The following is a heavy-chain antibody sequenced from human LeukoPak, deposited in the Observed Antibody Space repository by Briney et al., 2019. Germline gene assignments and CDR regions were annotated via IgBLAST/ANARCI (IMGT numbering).Heavy chain of an antibody. CDR3: ARTGPWNYDFDS. J-gene: IGHJ4*02. Sequence: GSLRLSCAASGFTFSSYSMNWVRQAPGKGLEWVSYIEYSSSSIYATDSVKGRFTISRDNAQHSLYLQMKSLRAEDTAVYYCARTGPWNYDFDSWGQGTLVTVSS. CDR1: GFTFSSYS. D-gene: IGHD1-7*01. V-gene: IGHV3-48*01. CDR2: IEYSSSSI.